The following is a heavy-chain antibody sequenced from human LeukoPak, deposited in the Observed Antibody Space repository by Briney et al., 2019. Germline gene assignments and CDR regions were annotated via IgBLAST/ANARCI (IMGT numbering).Heavy chain of an antibody. D-gene: IGHD3-3*01. V-gene: IGHV1-69*05. Sequence: ASVKVSCKASGGTFSSYAISWVRQAPGQGLEWMGGIFPIFGTANYAQKFQGRVTITTDESTSTAYMELSSLRSEDTAVYYCARGGGFWSGYPQNYYYYYYMDVWGKGTTVTVSS. CDR1: GGTFSSYA. CDR2: IFPIFGTA. CDR3: ARGGGFWSGYPQNYYYYYYMDV. J-gene: IGHJ6*03.